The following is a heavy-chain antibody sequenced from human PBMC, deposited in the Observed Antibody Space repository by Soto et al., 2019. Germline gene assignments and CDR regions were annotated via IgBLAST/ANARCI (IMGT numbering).Heavy chain of an antibody. Sequence: ELRSHTRTVYDGSCSVYYWSWIRQPPGKGLEWIGQINHIESTNYNPSLKSRVTISVDTSRNRFSLNLTYVTAADTAVYYCARGPYAMDVWGHGPTVPVSS. CDR2: INHIEST. V-gene: IGHV4-34*01. CDR1: DGSCSVYY. D-gene: IGHD2-2*01. CDR3: ARGPYAMDV. J-gene: IGHJ6*02.